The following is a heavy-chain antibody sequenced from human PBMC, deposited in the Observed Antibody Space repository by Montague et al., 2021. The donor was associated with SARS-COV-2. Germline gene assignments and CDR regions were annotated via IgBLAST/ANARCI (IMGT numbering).Heavy chain of an antibody. V-gene: IGHV4-59*13. CDR1: GGSISSYY. CDR3: ARTEYSWSDWFDP. D-gene: IGHD6-6*01. Sequence: SETLSLTCSVSGGSISSYYWSWIRQSPGKGLEWIGYIFHSGITDYNPSLKSRVTISVDMSKNQFSLQLNSVTAADSAVYYCARTEYSWSDWFDPWGQGTLVTVSS. CDR2: IFHSGIT. J-gene: IGHJ5*02.